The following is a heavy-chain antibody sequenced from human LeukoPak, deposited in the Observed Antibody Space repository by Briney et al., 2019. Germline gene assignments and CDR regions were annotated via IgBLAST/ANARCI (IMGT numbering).Heavy chain of an antibody. CDR3: ARGGFLEWFHPPNFDY. D-gene: IGHD3-3*01. Sequence: PGGSLRLSCAASGFTFSSYSMNWVRQAPGKGLEWVSSISSSSSYIYYADSVKGRSTISRDNAKNTLYLQMNSLRAEDTAVYYCARGGFLEWFHPPNFDYWGQGTLVTVSS. V-gene: IGHV3-21*01. J-gene: IGHJ4*02. CDR1: GFTFSSYS. CDR2: ISSSSSYI.